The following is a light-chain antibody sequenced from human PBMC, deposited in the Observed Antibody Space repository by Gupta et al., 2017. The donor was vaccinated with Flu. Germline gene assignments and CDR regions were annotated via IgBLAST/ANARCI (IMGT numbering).Light chain of an antibody. CDR2: EVS. V-gene: IGKV2D-29*02. CDR1: QSLLYSDGKTY. J-gene: IGKJ2*01. Sequence: VAPGQPASIYCRSGQSLLYSDGKTYLDWFVQRPGQSPQLLIYEVSNRFFGVTSRIRGGGSGTEFILEISRVEAEDAGVYYCMQNGHVPYAFGQGTKLEIK. CDR3: MQNGHVPYA.